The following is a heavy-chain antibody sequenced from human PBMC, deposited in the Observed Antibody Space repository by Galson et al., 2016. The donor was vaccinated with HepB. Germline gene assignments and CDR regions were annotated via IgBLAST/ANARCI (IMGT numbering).Heavy chain of an antibody. CDR3: ARGEWELPY. CDR2: ISTSGST. Sequence: TLSLTCSISGASVSGYYWSWIRQPAGKGLEWIGRISTSGSTNYNPSLKSRVTMSVDTSKNQFSLRLSSVTAADTAVYYCARGEWELPYWGQGTLVTVSS. D-gene: IGHD1-26*01. V-gene: IGHV4-4*07. J-gene: IGHJ4*02. CDR1: GASVSGYY.